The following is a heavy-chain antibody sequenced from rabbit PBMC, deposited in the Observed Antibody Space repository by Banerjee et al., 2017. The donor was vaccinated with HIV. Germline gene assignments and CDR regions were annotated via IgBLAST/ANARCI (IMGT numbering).Heavy chain of an antibody. J-gene: IGHJ4*01. CDR1: GFDFSSNA. V-gene: IGHV1S47*01. D-gene: IGHD7-1*01. Sequence: QEQLVESGGGLVQPEGSLTLTCKASGFDFSSNAMCWVRQAPGKGPEWIACIYTGDGNTYYASWAKGRFTISKTSSTTVTLQMTSLTAADTATYFCARDLAAVTGWNFGLWGQGTLVTVS. CDR2: IYTGDGNT. CDR3: ARDLAAVTGWNFGL.